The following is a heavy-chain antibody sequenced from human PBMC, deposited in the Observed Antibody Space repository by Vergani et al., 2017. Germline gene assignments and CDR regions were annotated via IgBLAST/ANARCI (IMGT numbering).Heavy chain of an antibody. CDR1: GFTFDDYT. CDR2: ISWDGGST. D-gene: IGHD2-2*01. J-gene: IGHJ6*02. V-gene: IGHV3-43*01. Sequence: EVQLVESGGVVVQPGGSLRLSCAASGFTFDDYTMHWVRQAPGKGLEWVSLISWDGGSTYYADSVKGRFTISRDNSKNSLYLQMNSLRTEDTALYYCAKEFRACVPAASYGMDVWGQGTTVTVSS. CDR3: AKEFRACVPAASYGMDV.